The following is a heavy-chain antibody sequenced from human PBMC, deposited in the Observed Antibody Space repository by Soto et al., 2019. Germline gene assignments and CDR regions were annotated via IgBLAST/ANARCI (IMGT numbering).Heavy chain of an antibody. CDR1: GFTFNTYS. J-gene: IGHJ4*02. Sequence: PGGSLRLSCAASGFTFNTYSMNWLRQAPGKGLEWVSYISGSSTTKYYADSVKGRFTISRDNAKNSLYLQMNSLRAEDTAVYYCAKDRSLELHYYFDYWGQGTLVTVSS. D-gene: IGHD1-7*01. CDR2: ISGSSTTK. V-gene: IGHV3-48*01. CDR3: AKDRSLELHYYFDY.